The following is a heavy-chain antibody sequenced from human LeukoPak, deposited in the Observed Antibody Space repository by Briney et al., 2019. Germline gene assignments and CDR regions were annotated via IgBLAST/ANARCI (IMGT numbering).Heavy chain of an antibody. D-gene: IGHD3-22*01. CDR2: INPSGGST. V-gene: IGHV1-46*01. J-gene: IGHJ3*02. CDR3: ARDGDGITMIVVVIPVTFNAFDI. Sequence: ASVKVSCKASGYTFTSYYMHWVRQALGQGLEWMGIINPSGGSTSYAQKFQGRVTMTRDTSTSTVYMELSSLRSEDTAVYYCARDGDGITMIVVVIPVTFNAFDIWGQGTMVTVSS. CDR1: GYTFTSYY.